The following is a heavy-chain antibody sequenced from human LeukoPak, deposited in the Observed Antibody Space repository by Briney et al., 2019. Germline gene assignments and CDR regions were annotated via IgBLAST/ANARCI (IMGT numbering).Heavy chain of an antibody. Sequence: GGSLRLSCAASGFTFSSYGMHWVRQAPGKGLEWVAVISYDGSNKYYADSVKGRFTISRDNSKNTLYLQMNSLRAEDTAVYYCAKAPSGDIVVVPAAIDYWGQGTLVTVSS. CDR1: GFTFSSYG. CDR3: AKAPSGDIVVVPAAIDY. D-gene: IGHD2-2*01. V-gene: IGHV3-30*18. CDR2: ISYDGSNK. J-gene: IGHJ4*02.